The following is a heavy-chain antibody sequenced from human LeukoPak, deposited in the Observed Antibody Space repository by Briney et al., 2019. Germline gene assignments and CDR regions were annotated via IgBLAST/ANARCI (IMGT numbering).Heavy chain of an antibody. V-gene: IGHV3-48*03. J-gene: IGHJ6*03. CDR1: SFTFSSYE. CDR3: ARKRGYFYYMDV. Sequence: GGSLRLSCAASSFTFSSYEMNWVRQAPGKGLEWVSYISSSGSTIYYADSVKGRFTISRDNAKNSLYLQMNSLRAEDTAVYYCARKRGYFYYMDVWGKGTTVTVSS. CDR2: ISSSGSTI.